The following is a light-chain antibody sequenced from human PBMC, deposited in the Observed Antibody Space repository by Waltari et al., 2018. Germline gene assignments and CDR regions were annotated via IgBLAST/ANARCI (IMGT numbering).Light chain of an antibody. V-gene: IGLV2-14*03. CDR1: SRHNVTYNY. CDR2: HVS. J-gene: IGLJ1*01. Sequence: QSALTQPAPVSGSTGQSITVSCTGNSRHNVTYNYVHWSQQNPGKAPKLMIYHVSSRPSGVSKRFSVSKSGNTASLTISGRQAEDEANYYCYSKSSGSPQVFGTGTKVTVL. CDR3: YSKSSGSPQV.